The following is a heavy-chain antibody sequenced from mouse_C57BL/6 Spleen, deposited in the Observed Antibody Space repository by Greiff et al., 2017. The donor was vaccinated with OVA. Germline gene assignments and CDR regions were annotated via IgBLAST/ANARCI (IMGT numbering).Heavy chain of an antibody. CDR2: IDPATGGT. CDR1: GYTFTDYE. J-gene: IGHJ2*01. V-gene: IGHV1-15*01. D-gene: IGHD1-1*01. CDR3: TSDYYGGYDFDY. Sequence: VQLQQSGAELVRPGASVTLSCKASGYTFTDYEMHWVKQTPVHGLEWIGAIDPATGGTAYNQKFKGKAILTADKSSSKAYMELRSLTSEDSAVDYCTSDYYGGYDFDYWGQGTTLTVSS.